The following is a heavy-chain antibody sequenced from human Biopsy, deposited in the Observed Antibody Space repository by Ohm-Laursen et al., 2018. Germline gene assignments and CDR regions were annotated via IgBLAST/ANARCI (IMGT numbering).Heavy chain of an antibody. Sequence: ALVKVSCKASGYDFLDFHIHWVRQVPGQGLEWMGWINPNSGGTKYAQKFQGRVTMAGDTSINTVHMELRNLRSDDTAVYYCARRTWDNWGLGTLITVSS. J-gene: IGHJ4*02. CDR3: ARRTWDN. CDR2: INPNSGGT. V-gene: IGHV1-2*02. CDR1: GYDFLDFH.